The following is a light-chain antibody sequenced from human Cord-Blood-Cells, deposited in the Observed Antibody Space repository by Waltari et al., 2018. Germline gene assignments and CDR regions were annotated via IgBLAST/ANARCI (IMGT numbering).Light chain of an antibody. V-gene: IGKV3-11*01. CDR1: QSVSSY. CDR3: QQRSNWLT. J-gene: IGKJ4*01. CDR2: DAS. Sequence: EIVLTQSPATLSLSPGERANLSCRASQSVSSYLAWYQQKPGQAPRLLIYDASNMATDIPASFSGSGSGTDFTLTISSLEPEDFAVYYCQQRSNWLTFGGGTKVEIK.